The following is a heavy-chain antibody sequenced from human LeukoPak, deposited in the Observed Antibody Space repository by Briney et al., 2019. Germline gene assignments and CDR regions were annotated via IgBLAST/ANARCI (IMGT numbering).Heavy chain of an antibody. J-gene: IGHJ4*02. CDR3: AREARYYYDSSGYEVFGY. CDR2: ISSSSTYI. Sequence: GGSLRLSCAASGFTFSSYTMNWVRQAPGKGLEWVSSISSSSTYIYYADSVKGRFTVSRDNAKNSLFLQMSSLRAEDTAVYYCAREARYYYDSSGYEVFGYWGQGTLVTVSS. V-gene: IGHV3-21*01. D-gene: IGHD3-22*01. CDR1: GFTFSSYT.